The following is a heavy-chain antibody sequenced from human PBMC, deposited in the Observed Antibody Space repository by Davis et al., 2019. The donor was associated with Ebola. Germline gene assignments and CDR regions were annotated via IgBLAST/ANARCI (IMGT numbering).Heavy chain of an antibody. Sequence: PGGSLRLSCAASGFTFSGSAMHWVRQASGKGLEWVGRIRSKANSYATAYAASVKGRFTISRDNSKNTLYLQMNSLRAEDAAIYYCARRGAGGYWWEAFDYWGQGTRVTVSS. CDR2: IRSKANSYAT. V-gene: IGHV3-73*01. J-gene: IGHJ4*02. CDR3: ARRGAGGYWWEAFDY. CDR1: GFTFSGSA. D-gene: IGHD2-21*01.